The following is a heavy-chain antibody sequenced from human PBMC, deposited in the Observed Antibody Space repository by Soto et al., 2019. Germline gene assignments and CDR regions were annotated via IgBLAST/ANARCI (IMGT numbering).Heavy chain of an antibody. CDR3: ARDVPLHGSGSSYYGMDV. Sequence: PSETLPLTCAVSGGSISSGGYSWSWIRQPPGKGLEWIGYIYHSGSTYYNPSLKSRVTISVDRSKNQFSLKLSSVTAADTAVYYCARDVPLHGSGSSYYGMDVWGQGTTVTVSS. D-gene: IGHD3-10*01. CDR1: GGSISSGGYS. J-gene: IGHJ6*02. CDR2: IYHSGST. V-gene: IGHV4-30-2*01.